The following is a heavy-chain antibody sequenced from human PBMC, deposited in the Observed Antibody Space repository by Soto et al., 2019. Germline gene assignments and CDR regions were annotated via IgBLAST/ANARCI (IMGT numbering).Heavy chain of an antibody. Sequence: QLQLQESGPGLVKPSETLSLTCTVSGGSISSSSYYWGWIRQPPGKGLEWIGSIYYSGSTYYNPSLKSRVTISVDTYKNPFSQKLSSVYAAETAVYSCARHLHWFYYFDYWGQGTLVTVSS. J-gene: IGHJ4*02. CDR1: GGSISSSSYY. V-gene: IGHV4-39*01. CDR3: ARHLHWFYYFDY. CDR2: IYYSGST. D-gene: IGHD2-8*02.